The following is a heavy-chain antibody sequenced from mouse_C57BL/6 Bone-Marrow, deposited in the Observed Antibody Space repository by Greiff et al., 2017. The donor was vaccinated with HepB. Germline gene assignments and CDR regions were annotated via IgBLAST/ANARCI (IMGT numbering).Heavy chain of an antibody. CDR1: GFTFSSYA. V-gene: IGHV5-4*01. CDR3: ATTVVGWYFDV. Sequence: EVQVVESGGGLVKPGGSLKLSCAASGFTFSSYAMSWVRQTPEKRLEWVATISDGGSYTYYPDNVKGRFTISRDNAKNNLYLQMSHLKSEDTAMYYCATTVVGWYFDVWGTGTTVTVSS. CDR2: ISDGGSYT. J-gene: IGHJ1*03. D-gene: IGHD1-1*01.